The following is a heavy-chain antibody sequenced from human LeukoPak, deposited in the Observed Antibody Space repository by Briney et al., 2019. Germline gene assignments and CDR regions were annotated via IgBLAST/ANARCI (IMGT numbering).Heavy chain of an antibody. J-gene: IGHJ4*02. CDR1: GFTFSTYG. D-gene: IGHD6-13*01. CDR2: IWYDGSKE. CDR3: ARAGSSQPY. V-gene: IGHV3-33*01. Sequence: GGSLRLSCAASGFTFSTYGMHWVRQAPGKGLEWVAVIWYDGSKEYYADSVKGRFTISRDNSKNTLYLQMNSLRAEDTAVYYCARAGSSQPYWGQGTLVTVSS.